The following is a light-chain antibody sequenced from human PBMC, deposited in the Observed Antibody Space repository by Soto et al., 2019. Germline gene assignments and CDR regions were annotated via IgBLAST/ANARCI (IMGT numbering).Light chain of an antibody. V-gene: IGKV1-8*01. CDR1: QGISSY. CDR2: AAS. CDR3: QQHNSFSIT. Sequence: AIPMTQSPSSLSASTGDRVTITCLASQGISSYLAWYQQKPGKAPKLLIYAASTLQSGVPSRFSGSGSGTDFTLTISSLQPEDFATYYCQQHNSFSITFGQGTRLEIK. J-gene: IGKJ5*01.